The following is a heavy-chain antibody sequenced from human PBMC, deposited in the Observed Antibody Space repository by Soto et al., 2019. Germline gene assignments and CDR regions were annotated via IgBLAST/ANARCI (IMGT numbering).Heavy chain of an antibody. CDR2: ISGSGGST. D-gene: IGHD6-13*01. V-gene: IGHV3-23*01. Sequence: GGSLRLSCAASGFTFSSYAMSWVRQAPGKGLEWVSAISGSGGSTYYADSVKGRFTISRDNSKNTLYLQMNSLRAEDTAVYYCAKDPAAADTYYYYGMDVWGQGTTVTVS. J-gene: IGHJ6*02. CDR1: GFTFSSYA. CDR3: AKDPAAADTYYYYGMDV.